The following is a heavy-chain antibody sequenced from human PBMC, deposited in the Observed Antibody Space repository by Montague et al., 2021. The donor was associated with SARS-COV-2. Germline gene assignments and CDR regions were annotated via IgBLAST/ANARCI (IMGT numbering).Heavy chain of an antibody. J-gene: IGHJ3*02. D-gene: IGHD3-10*01. V-gene: IGHV4-39*01. CDR1: GGSITRNYY. CDR2: IYYSGTT. CDR3: ARPLVRGVPKAFDI. Sequence: SETLSLTCTVSGGSITRNYYWGWIRQPPGKGLEWVGNIYYSGTTXINPSLESRVTISVDASKNQFSLNLTSVTAADTAVYCCARPLVRGVPKAFDIWGQGALVIVSS.